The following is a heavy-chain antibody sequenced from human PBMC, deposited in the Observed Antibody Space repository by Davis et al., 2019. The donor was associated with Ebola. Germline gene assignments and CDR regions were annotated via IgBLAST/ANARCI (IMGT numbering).Heavy chain of an antibody. V-gene: IGHV4-34*01. D-gene: IGHD6-13*01. CDR3: ARERGIAAAGTRFDY. Sequence: SETLSLTCAVYGGSFSGYYWGWIRQPPGKGLEWIGEINHSGSTNYNPSLKSRVTISVDTSKNQFSLKLSSVTAADTAVYYCARERGIAAAGTRFDYWGQGTLVTVSS. CDR2: INHSGST. CDR1: GGSFSGYY. J-gene: IGHJ4*02.